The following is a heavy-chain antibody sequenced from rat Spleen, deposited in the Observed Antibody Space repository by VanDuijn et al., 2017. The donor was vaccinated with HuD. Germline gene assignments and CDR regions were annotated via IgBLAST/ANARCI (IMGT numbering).Heavy chain of an antibody. V-gene: IGHV5-29*01. Sequence: EVQLVESDGGLVQPGRSLKLSCAASGFTFSDYYMAWVRQAPTKGLEWVATISYDDSRTYYRDSVKGRFTISRDNAKSNLYLQMDSLRSEHTATYYCARQGYNNQWYFDFWSQGTMVTVSS. D-gene: IGHD1-10*01. CDR1: GFTFSDYY. CDR3: ARQGYNNQWYFDF. J-gene: IGHJ1*01. CDR2: ISYDDSRT.